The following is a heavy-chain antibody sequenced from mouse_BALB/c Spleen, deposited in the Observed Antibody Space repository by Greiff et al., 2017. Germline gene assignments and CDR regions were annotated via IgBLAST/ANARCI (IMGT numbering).Heavy chain of an antibody. CDR2: ISSGGSYT. D-gene: IGHD2-3*01. Sequence: EVMLVESGGDLVKPGGSLKLSCAASGFTFSSYGMSWVRQTPDKRLEWVATISSGGSYTYYPDSVKGRFTISRDNAKNTLYLQMSSLKSEDTAMYYCASMTGDYWGQGTSVTVSS. CDR1: GFTFSSYG. V-gene: IGHV5-6*02. J-gene: IGHJ4*01. CDR3: ASMTGDY.